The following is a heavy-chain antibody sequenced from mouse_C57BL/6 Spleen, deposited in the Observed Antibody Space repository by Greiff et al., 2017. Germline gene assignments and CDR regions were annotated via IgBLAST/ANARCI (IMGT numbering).Heavy chain of an antibody. V-gene: IGHV1-74*01. Sequence: VQLQQPGAELVKPGASVKVSCTASGYTFTSYWMHWVKQRPGQGLEWIGRIHPSDSDTNYNQKFKGKATLTVDKSSSTAYMQLSSLTSEDSAVYYCAMNYYGSRDDDWGQGTTLTVSS. CDR3: AMNYYGSRDDD. CDR2: IHPSDSDT. J-gene: IGHJ2*01. CDR1: GYTFTSYW. D-gene: IGHD1-1*01.